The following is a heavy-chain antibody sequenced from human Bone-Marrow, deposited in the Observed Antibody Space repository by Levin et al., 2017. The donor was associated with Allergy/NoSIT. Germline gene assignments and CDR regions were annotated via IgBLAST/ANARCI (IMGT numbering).Heavy chain of an antibody. CDR1: GFTFSSYS. V-gene: IGHV3-21*06. Sequence: GGTLRLSCAASGFTFSSYSMTWVRQAPGKGLEWVSSISSGSSYIYYADSVKGRFTISRDNAKNSLSLQMNSLRAEDTAVYYCARQPGDYWGQGTLVTVSS. CDR2: ISSGSSYI. J-gene: IGHJ4*02. D-gene: IGHD3-10*01. CDR3: ARQPGDY.